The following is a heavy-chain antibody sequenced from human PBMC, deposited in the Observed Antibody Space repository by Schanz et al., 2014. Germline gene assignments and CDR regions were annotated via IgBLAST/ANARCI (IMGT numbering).Heavy chain of an antibody. Sequence: VQLVESGGGVVQPGGSLRVSCAASGFTFSNYWMSWVRQAPGKGLEWVANIRQEGSEKYYVDSVKGRFTVSRDDAKNSVYLQMHSLRAEDTALYYCARDRDAGGYDSWGQGTLVTVSS. CDR1: GFTFSNYW. V-gene: IGHV3-7*01. D-gene: IGHD2-8*02. CDR2: IRQEGSEK. J-gene: IGHJ5*01. CDR3: ARDRDAGGYDS.